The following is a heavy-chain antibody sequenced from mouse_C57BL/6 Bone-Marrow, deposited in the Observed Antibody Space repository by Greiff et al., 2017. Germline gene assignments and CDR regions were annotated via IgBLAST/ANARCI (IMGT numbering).Heavy chain of an antibody. Sequence: QVQLQQSGPELVKPGASVKISCKASGYAFSSSWMNWVKQRPGKGLEWIGRIYPGDGDTNYNGKFKGKATLTADESSSTAYMQLSSLTSEDSAVYFCAREVTTDYWGQGTTLTVSS. D-gene: IGHD2-2*01. CDR2: IYPGDGDT. CDR3: AREVTTDY. V-gene: IGHV1-82*01. J-gene: IGHJ2*01. CDR1: GYAFSSSW.